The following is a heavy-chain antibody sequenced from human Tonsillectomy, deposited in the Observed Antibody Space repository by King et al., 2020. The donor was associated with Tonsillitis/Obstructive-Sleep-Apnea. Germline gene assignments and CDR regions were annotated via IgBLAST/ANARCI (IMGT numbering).Heavy chain of an antibody. CDR3: AREAKYCSSTSCSFTYYYMDV. D-gene: IGHD2-2*01. Sequence: QLVQSGAEVKKPGASVKVSCKASGYTFTSYAMHWVRQAPGQRLEWMGWINAGNGNTKYSQKFQGRVTITRDTSAGTAYMELSSLRSEDTAVYYCAREAKYCSSTSCSFTYYYMDVWGKGTTVTVSS. J-gene: IGHJ6*03. CDR1: GYTFTSYA. CDR2: INAGNGNT. V-gene: IGHV1-3*01.